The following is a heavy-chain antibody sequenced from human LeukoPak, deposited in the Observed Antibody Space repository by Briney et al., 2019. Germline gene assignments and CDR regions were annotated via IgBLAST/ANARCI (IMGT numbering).Heavy chain of an antibody. J-gene: IGHJ6*03. D-gene: IGHD1-1*01. CDR2: ISGSGGST. CDR1: GFTFSSYV. Sequence: GGPLRLSCAASGFTFSSYVMSWVRQAPGKGLEWVSAISGSGGSTYYADSVKGRFTISRDNSKNTLYLQMNSLRAEDTAVYYCAKNDGNLPYYYYYLDVWGKGTTVTVSS. V-gene: IGHV3-23*01. CDR3: AKNDGNLPYYYYYLDV.